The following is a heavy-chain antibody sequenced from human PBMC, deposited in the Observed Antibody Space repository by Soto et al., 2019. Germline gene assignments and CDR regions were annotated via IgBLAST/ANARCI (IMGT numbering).Heavy chain of an antibody. CDR2: ISGSGGST. Sequence: GGSLRLSCAASGFTFSSYAMSWVRQATGKGLEWVSAISGSGGSTYYADSVKGRFTISRDNSKNTLYLQMNSLRAEDTAVYYCAKVPGPIVGAANAFDIWGQGTMVTVSS. CDR1: GFTFSSYA. J-gene: IGHJ3*02. V-gene: IGHV3-23*01. CDR3: AKVPGPIVGAANAFDI. D-gene: IGHD1-26*01.